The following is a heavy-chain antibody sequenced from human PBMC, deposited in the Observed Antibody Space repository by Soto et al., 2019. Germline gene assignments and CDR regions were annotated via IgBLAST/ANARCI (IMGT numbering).Heavy chain of an antibody. CDR3: AKVGSYYDSYDPWYFDL. Sequence: EVQLLESGGGLVQPGGSLRLSCAASGFTFSSYAMTWVRQAPGKGLEWVSAITGSGGNTNYVDSVKGRFTISRDNSKNTRHLQMNSLRAVDTAVYYCAKVGSYYDSYDPWYFDLWGRGTLVTVSS. D-gene: IGHD3-22*01. J-gene: IGHJ2*01. CDR1: GFTFSSYA. CDR2: ITGSGGNT. V-gene: IGHV3-23*01.